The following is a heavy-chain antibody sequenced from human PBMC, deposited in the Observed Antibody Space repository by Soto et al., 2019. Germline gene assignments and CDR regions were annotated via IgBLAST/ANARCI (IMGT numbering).Heavy chain of an antibody. CDR3: VRVTPGSSAYYY. Sequence: EVQLVESGGGLVKPGGSLRLSCAASGFTFSNYNMNWVRQAPGKGLDWVSAISGSSSYMYYADSVRGRFTISRDNAKHSLYLQMNRLRAEDTSVYYCVRVTPGSSAYYYWGQGPLVTVSS. J-gene: IGHJ4*02. CDR2: ISGSSSYM. D-gene: IGHD2-15*01. CDR1: GFTFSNYN. V-gene: IGHV3-21*01.